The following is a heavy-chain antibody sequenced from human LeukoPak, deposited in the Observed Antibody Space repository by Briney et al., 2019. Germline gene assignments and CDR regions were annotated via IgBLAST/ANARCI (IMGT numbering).Heavy chain of an antibody. CDR3: ARDSSGWSPLNH. V-gene: IGHV3-30*03. D-gene: IGHD6-13*01. CDR2: ISYDGSNK. Sequence: GRSLRLSCAASGFTFSSYGMHWVRQAPGKGLEWVAVISYDGSNKYYADSVKGRFTISRDNSKNTLYLEMSSLRAEDTAVYYCARDSSGWSPLNHWGQGTLVTVSS. CDR1: GFTFSSYG. J-gene: IGHJ4*02.